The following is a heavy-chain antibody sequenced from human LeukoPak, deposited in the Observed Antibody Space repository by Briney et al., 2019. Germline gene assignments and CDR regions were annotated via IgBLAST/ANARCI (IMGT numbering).Heavy chain of an antibody. CDR3: AKVAVVVVVPAAIRWFDP. V-gene: IGHV3-23*01. CDR2: IRGSGGST. J-gene: IGHJ5*02. CDR1: GFTFSSYA. D-gene: IGHD2-2*02. Sequence: PGGSLRLSCAASGFTFSSYAMSWVRQAPGKGLEWGSAIRGSGGSTYYADSVKGRFTISRDNSKNTLYLQMNSLRAEDTAVYYCAKVAVVVVVPAAIRWFDPWGQGTLVTVSS.